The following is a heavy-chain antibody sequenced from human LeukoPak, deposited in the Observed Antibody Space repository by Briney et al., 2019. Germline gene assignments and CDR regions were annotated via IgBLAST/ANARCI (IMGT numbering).Heavy chain of an antibody. J-gene: IGHJ3*02. Sequence: ASVKVSCKASGYTFTSYGISWVRQAPGQGLEWMGWISAYNGNTNYAQKLQGRVTMTTDTSTSTTYMELRSLRSDDTAVYYCARGVVGAAEGDDAFDIWGQGTMVTVSS. D-gene: IGHD1-26*01. CDR1: GYTFTSYG. V-gene: IGHV1-18*01. CDR3: ARGVVGAAEGDDAFDI. CDR2: ISAYNGNT.